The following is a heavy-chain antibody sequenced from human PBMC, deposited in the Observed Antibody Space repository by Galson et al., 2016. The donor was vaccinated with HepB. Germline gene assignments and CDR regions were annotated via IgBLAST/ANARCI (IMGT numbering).Heavy chain of an antibody. CDR2: IKSEADGGTA. V-gene: IGHV3-15*01. D-gene: IGHD6-13*01. CDR3: AKDKRGHSSAWYWYFDD. J-gene: IGHJ4*02. CDR1: GFTFSHAW. Sequence: SLRLSCAASGFTFSHAWMTWVRQAPGKGLEWVGRIKSEADGGTADYAAPAKGRFIISKDDSKNTLYLQLSSLRAEDTAVYYCAKDKRGHSSAWYWYFDDWGQGTLVSVSS.